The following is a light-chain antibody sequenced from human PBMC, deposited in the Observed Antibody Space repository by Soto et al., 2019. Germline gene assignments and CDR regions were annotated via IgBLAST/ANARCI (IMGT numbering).Light chain of an antibody. CDR1: SSDVGGYNY. V-gene: IGLV2-14*01. Sequence: QSALTQPASVSGSPGQSITISCTVTSSDVGGYNYVSRYQQHPGKAPKLMIYEVSNRPSGVSNRFSGSKSGNTASLTISGLQAEDEADYYCSSYTSSSTRVFGTGTKVTVL. CDR2: EVS. J-gene: IGLJ1*01. CDR3: SSYTSSSTRV.